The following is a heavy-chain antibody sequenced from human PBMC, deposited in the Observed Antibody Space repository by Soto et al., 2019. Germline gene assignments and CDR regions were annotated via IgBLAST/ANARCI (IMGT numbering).Heavy chain of an antibody. CDR1: GFTFRSYG. Sequence: GGSLRLSCAASGFTFRSYGMHWVRQAPGKGLEWVAVIWYDGSNKYYADSVKGRFTISRDNSKNTLYLQMNSLRAEDTAVYYCARGADDYYDSSGPLDYWGQGTLVTVSS. J-gene: IGHJ4*02. D-gene: IGHD3-22*01. CDR3: ARGADDYYDSSGPLDY. V-gene: IGHV3-33*01. CDR2: IWYDGSNK.